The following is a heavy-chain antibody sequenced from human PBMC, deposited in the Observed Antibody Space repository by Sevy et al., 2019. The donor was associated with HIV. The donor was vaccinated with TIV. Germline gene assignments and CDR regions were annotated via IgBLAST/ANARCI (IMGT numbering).Heavy chain of an antibody. V-gene: IGHV3-7*01. CDR2: IKQDGSEK. D-gene: IGHD3-16*02. CDR3: ARGCIGRLGELSH. J-gene: IGHJ4*02. CDR1: GFTFSSYW. Sequence: GGSLRPSCAASGFTFSSYWMSWVRQAPGKGLEWVANIKQDGSEKYYVDSVKGRFTISRDNAKNSLYLQMNSLRAEDTAVYYCARGCIGRLGELSHWGQGTLVTVSS.